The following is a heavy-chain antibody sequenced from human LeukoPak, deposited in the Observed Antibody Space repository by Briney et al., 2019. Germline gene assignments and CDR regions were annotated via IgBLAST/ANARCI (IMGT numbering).Heavy chain of an antibody. CDR1: GFTFSDYW. V-gene: IGHV3-74*03. CDR2: ITHGGDSA. Sequence: GGSLRLSCQASGFTFSDYWIHWVRQAPGKGLVWVSRITHGGDSAEYGGSVEGRFTTSRDNAKNTVYLQLNSLRAEDTAVYYCARDSGVSTPLDHWGQGALVTVSS. CDR3: ARDSGVSTPLDH. D-gene: IGHD2/OR15-2a*01. J-gene: IGHJ4*02.